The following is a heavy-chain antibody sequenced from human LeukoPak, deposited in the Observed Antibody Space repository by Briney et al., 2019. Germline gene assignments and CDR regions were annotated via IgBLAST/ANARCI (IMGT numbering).Heavy chain of an antibody. CDR2: IYYSGST. CDR1: GGSISSSSYY. V-gene: IGHV4-39*07. J-gene: IGHJ4*02. D-gene: IGHD2-8*02. Sequence: KPSETLSLTCTVSGGSISSSSYYWGWIRQPPGKGLEWIGSIYYSGSTYYNPSLKSRVTISVDTSKNQFSLKLSSVTAADTAVYYCARVYRYYFDYWGQGTLVTVSS. CDR3: ARVYRYYFDY.